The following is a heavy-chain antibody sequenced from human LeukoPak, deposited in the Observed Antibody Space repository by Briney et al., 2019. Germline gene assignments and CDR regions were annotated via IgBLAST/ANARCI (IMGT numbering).Heavy chain of an antibody. J-gene: IGHJ4*02. D-gene: IGHD2-2*02. CDR2: IFYTVNT. V-gene: IGHV4-39*07. CDR1: GFTISSSSYY. CDR3: ARSSSYTVPYSFDY. Sequence: TSETLSLTCTASGFTISSSSYYWGWIRQPPGKGRQWIGSIFYTVNTYYKPSLKSRVTISVDTSKTQFSLKLSSVTAADTAVYYCARSSSYTVPYSFDYWGQGTLVTVSS.